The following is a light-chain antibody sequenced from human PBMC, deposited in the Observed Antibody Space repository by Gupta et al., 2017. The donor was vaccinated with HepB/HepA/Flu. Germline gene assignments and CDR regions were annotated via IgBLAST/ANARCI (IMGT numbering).Light chain of an antibody. Sequence: QSALTQPASVSGSPGQSITISCTGTSSDVGGYNYVSWYQQHPGKVPNLMIYDVSTRPSGVSNRFSGSKSGNTASLTLSGLQAEDESDYYCSSYTPTTTAVFGGGTKLTVL. V-gene: IGLV2-14*03. CDR2: DVS. CDR3: SSYTPTTTAV. J-gene: IGLJ2*01. CDR1: SSDVGGYNY.